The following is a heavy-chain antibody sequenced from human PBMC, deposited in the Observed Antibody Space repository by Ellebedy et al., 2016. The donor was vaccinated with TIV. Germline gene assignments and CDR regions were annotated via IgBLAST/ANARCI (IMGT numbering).Heavy chain of an antibody. D-gene: IGHD3-22*01. CDR3: AKGGWLPYHFDY. J-gene: IGHJ4*02. CDR2: IYSVGST. Sequence: PGGSLRLSCAASGFTVSSNYMSWVRQAPGTGLEWVSVIYSVGSTYYADSVKGRFTISRDNSKNTLYLQMNSLRAEDTAVYYCAKGGWLPYHFDYWGQGTLVTVSS. V-gene: IGHV3-66*01. CDR1: GFTVSSNY.